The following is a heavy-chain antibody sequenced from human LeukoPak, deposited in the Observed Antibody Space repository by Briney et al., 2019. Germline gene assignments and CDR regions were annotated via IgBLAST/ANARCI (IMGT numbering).Heavy chain of an antibody. CDR1: GFTFSLYS. CDR3: ARGDYLAY. CDR2: IKQDGSEK. J-gene: IGHJ4*02. D-gene: IGHD4-17*01. Sequence: SGGSLRLSCTASGFTFSLYSMNWVRQAPGRGLEWVANIKQDGSEKNYVDSVKGRFTISRDNARNLLFLQMNSLRAEDTAVYYCARGDYLAYWGQGTLVTVSP. V-gene: IGHV3-7*01.